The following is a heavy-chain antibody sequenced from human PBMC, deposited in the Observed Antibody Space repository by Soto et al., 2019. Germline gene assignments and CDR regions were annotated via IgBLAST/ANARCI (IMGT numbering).Heavy chain of an antibody. CDR2: IYYSGST. J-gene: IGHJ5*02. D-gene: IGHD6-13*01. CDR1: GGSVSSGSYY. V-gene: IGHV4-61*01. Sequence: SETLSLTCTVSGGSVSSGSYYWSWIRQPPGKGLEWIGYIYYSGSTNYNPSLKSRVTISVDTSKNQFSLNLSSVTAADTAVYYCARGRRGGAAAVDPWGQGTLVTVSS. CDR3: ARGRRGGAAAVDP.